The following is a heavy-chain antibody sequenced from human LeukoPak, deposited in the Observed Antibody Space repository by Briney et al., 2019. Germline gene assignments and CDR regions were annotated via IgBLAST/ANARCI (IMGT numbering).Heavy chain of an antibody. V-gene: IGHV3-66*02. D-gene: IGHD6-6*01. J-gene: IGHJ4*02. Sequence: GGSLRLSCVASGFTVSSHYMSWVRQAPGKGLEWASVIYRDGDIYYADSVKGRLTISRDSSKNTLYLQMNSLTADDTAVYFCARDTDRTSSRYFDLWGQGDLVTVSS. CDR2: IYRDGDI. CDR3: ARDTDRTSSRYFDL. CDR1: GFTVSSHY.